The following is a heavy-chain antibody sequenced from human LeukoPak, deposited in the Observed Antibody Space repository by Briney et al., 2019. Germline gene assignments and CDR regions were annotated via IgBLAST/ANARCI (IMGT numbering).Heavy chain of an antibody. J-gene: IGHJ6*02. CDR2: ISGSGGST. CDR1: GFTFSSYA. Sequence: PGGSLRLSCAASGFTFSSYAMSWVRQAPGKGLEWVSAISGSGGSTYYADSVKGRFTISRDNAKNSLYLQMNSLRAEDTVVYYCARGVDYYYGMDVWGQGTTVTVYS. V-gene: IGHV3-23*01. CDR3: ARGVDYYYGMDV.